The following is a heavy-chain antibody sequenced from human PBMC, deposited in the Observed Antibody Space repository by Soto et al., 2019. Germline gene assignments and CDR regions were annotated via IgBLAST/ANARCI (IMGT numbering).Heavy chain of an antibody. D-gene: IGHD6-13*01. CDR1: GGSISSGGYS. CDR3: ARGSSSWYYFDY. V-gene: IGHV4-30-2*01. J-gene: IGHJ4*02. CDR2: IYHSGST. Sequence: KTSETLSLTCAVSGGSISSGGYSWSWIRQPPGKGLEWIGYIYHSGSTYYNPSLKSRVTISVDRSKNQFSLKLSSVTAADTAVYYCARGSSSWYYFDYWGQGTLVTVSS.